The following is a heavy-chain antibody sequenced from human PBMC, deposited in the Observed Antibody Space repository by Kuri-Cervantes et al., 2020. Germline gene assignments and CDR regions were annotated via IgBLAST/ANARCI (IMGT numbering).Heavy chain of an antibody. Sequence: GESLKISCAASGFTFSSYGMHWVRQAPGKGLEWVAVISYDGSNKYYADSVKGRFTISRDNSKNTLYLQMNSLRAEDTAVYYCARVVAATPYYYYYMDVWGKGTTVTVSS. D-gene: IGHD2-15*01. CDR1: GFTFSSYG. J-gene: IGHJ6*03. V-gene: IGHV3-30*03. CDR2: ISYDGSNK. CDR3: ARVVAATPYYYYYMDV.